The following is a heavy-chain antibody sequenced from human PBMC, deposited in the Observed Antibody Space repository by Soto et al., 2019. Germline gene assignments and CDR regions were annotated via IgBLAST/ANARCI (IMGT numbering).Heavy chain of an antibody. V-gene: IGHV1-18*01. J-gene: IGHJ4*02. CDR3: VRDLDGSGSYYTDS. CDR1: GYTFTTCG. D-gene: IGHD3-10*01. Sequence: QVQLMQSGAEAKKPGASVKVSCKASGYTFTTCGISWVRQAPGQGLEWMGWLSTYKGNTNYAQKFQGRVTMTTDTSTRTAYMELRSLRSDDTAVYYCVRDLDGSGSYYTDSWGQGTLVTVSS. CDR2: LSTYKGNT.